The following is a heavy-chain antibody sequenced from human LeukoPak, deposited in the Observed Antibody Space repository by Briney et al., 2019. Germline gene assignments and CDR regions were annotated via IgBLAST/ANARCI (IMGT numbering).Heavy chain of an antibody. D-gene: IGHD3-9*01. J-gene: IGHJ4*02. CDR1: GFAFSSYV. CDR2: IDSNGVTT. CDR3: AKGDDFLADYRYRFDY. V-gene: IGHV3-23*01. Sequence: GGSLRLSCEVSGFAFSSYVMSWVRQAPGNGLEWASAIDSNGVTTNYADSVKGRFTISRDNSKNTLYLQLSSLRVEDTAVYYCAKGDDFLADYRYRFDYWGQGTLVTVSS.